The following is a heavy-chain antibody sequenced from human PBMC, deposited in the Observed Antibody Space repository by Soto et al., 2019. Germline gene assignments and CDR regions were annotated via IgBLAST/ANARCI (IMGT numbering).Heavy chain of an antibody. Sequence: EVQLVESGGGLVQPGRSLRLSCAASGFTFDNYAMHWVRQAPGKGLEWVSGISWNSGSIGYADSVKGRFTISRDNAKNSLYLQMNSLRAEDTALYYCAKVRQEYCSGGSCYPLYFEYWGQGTLVTVSS. V-gene: IGHV3-9*01. CDR2: ISWNSGSI. J-gene: IGHJ4*02. CDR3: AKVRQEYCSGGSCYPLYFEY. CDR1: GFTFDNYA. D-gene: IGHD2-15*01.